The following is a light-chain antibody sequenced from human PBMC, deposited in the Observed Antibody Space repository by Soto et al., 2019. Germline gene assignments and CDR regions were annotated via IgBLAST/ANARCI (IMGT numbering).Light chain of an antibody. CDR2: GAS. J-gene: IGKJ1*01. Sequence: EIVLTQSPGTLSLSPGERATLSCRARQSVSGSYLAWYQQKPGQSPRLLIHGASSRATGIPDRFSGSGSGTDFTLTISRLEPEDFAVYYWQQYATRPWTFGQGTKVESK. V-gene: IGKV3-20*01. CDR1: QSVSGSY. CDR3: QQYATRPWT.